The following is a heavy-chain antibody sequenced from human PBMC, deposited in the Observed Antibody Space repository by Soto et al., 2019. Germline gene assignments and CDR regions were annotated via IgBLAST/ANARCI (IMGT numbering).Heavy chain of an antibody. V-gene: IGHV3-30*18. CDR3: AKELGYCSSTSCSMPDDY. Sequence: GGSLRLSCAASGFTFSSYGMHWVRQAPGKGLEWVAVISYDGSNKYYADSVKGRFTISRDNSKNTLYLQMNSLRAEDTAVYYCAKELGYCSSTSCSMPDDYWGQGTLVTVSS. J-gene: IGHJ4*02. CDR1: GFTFSSYG. CDR2: ISYDGSNK. D-gene: IGHD2-2*01.